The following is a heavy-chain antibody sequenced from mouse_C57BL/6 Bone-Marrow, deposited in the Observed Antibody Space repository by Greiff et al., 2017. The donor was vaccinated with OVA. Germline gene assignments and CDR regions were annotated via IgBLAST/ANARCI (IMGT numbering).Heavy chain of an antibody. J-gene: IGHJ2*01. CDR3: ARTGYYGFYYVGY. D-gene: IGHD1-1*01. CDR2: INPNNGGP. CDR1: GYTFTDYY. Sequence: EVQLQQSGPELVKPGASVKISCKASGYTFTDYYMNWVKQSHGKSLEWIGDINPNNGGPSYNQKFKGKATLTVDKSSSTAYIEHRSLTSEDSADDNCARTGYYGFYYVGYGGQGTTLTVSS. V-gene: IGHV1-26*01.